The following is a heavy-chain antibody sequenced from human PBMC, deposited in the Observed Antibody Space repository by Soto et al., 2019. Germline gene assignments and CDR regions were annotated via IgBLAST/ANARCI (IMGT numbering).Heavy chain of an antibody. D-gene: IGHD6-25*01. CDR1: GGSISSYY. J-gene: IGHJ5*02. CDR2: SHYSGST. CDR3: ARPHGGSSGWDNWFDP. Sequence: QVQLQESGPGLVKPSETLSLTCTVSGGSISSYYWSWIRQPPGKGLEWIGYSHYSGSTNYNPSLKSRVTISVDTSKNQFSLKLNSVTAADTAVYYCARPHGGSSGWDNWFDPWGQGTLVTVSS. V-gene: IGHV4-59*01.